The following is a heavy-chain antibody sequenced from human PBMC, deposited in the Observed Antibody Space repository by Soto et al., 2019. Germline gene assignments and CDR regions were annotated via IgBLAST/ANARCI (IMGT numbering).Heavy chain of an antibody. CDR3: ARDASTMVRGVKTHYYYYYGMDV. Sequence: GGSLRLSCAASGFTFSDYYMSWIRQAPGKGLEWVSSISSSSSYIYYADSVKGRFTISRDNAKNSLYLQMNSLRAEDTAVYYCARDASTMVRGVKTHYYYYYGMDVWGQGTTVTVSS. CDR2: ISSSSSYI. J-gene: IGHJ6*02. CDR1: GFTFSDYY. D-gene: IGHD3-10*01. V-gene: IGHV3-11*06.